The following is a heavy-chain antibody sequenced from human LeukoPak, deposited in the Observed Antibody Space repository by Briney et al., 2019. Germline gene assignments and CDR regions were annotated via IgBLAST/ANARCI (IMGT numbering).Heavy chain of an antibody. CDR3: AKDVGTAALFAFYFDL. Sequence: GGSLRLSCAASGFTFSSYAMSWVRQAPGKGLEWVSGISNGGRSTYYADSVKGRFTISRDNSKNTLYLQMNSLRVEDTAVYYCAKDVGTAALFAFYFDLWGRGARVTVSS. CDR2: ISNGGRST. CDR1: GFTFSSYA. V-gene: IGHV3-23*01. D-gene: IGHD6-6*01. J-gene: IGHJ2*01.